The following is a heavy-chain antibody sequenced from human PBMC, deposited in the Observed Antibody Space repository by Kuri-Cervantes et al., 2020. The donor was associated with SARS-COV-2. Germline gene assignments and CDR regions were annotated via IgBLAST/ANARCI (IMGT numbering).Heavy chain of an antibody. CDR1: GYTFTGYY. CDR2: INPNSGGT. V-gene: IGHV1-2*04. CDR3: ARSTPFRRLWVISQVGAFNI. Sequence: ASVKVSCKASGYTFTGYYMHWVRQAPGQGIEWMGWINPNSGGTNYAQKFQGWVTVTRDTSISTVYMELSRLRSDDTAVYYCARSTPFRRLWVISQVGAFNIWGQGTMVTVSS. D-gene: IGHD4/OR15-4a*01. J-gene: IGHJ3*02.